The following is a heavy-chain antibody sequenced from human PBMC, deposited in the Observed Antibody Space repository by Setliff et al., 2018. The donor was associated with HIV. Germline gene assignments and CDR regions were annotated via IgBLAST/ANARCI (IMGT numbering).Heavy chain of an antibody. CDR3: ARAFRLVPAARDYYYYMDV. J-gene: IGHJ6*03. V-gene: IGHV4-34*01. D-gene: IGHD2-2*01. CDR1: GGSFSGDY. CDR2: INHSGST. Sequence: SETLSLTCAVYGGSFSGDYWAWIRQPPGKGLEWIGEINHSGSTNYNPSLKSRVTMSVDTSKNQFSLRLRYVTAADTAVYYCARAFRLVPAARDYYYYMDVWCKGTTVTVSS.